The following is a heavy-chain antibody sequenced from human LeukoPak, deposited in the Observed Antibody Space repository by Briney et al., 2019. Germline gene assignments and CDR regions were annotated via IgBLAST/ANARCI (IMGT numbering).Heavy chain of an antibody. CDR1: GGSFSGYY. CDR2: INHSGST. Sequence: SETLSLTCAVYGGSFSGYYWSWIRQPPGKGLEWIGEINHSGSTNYNPSLKSRVTISVDTSKNQFSLKLSSATAADTAVYYCARGRVRGVYFDYWGQGTLVTVSS. V-gene: IGHV4-34*01. CDR3: ARGRVRGVYFDY. J-gene: IGHJ4*02. D-gene: IGHD3-10*01.